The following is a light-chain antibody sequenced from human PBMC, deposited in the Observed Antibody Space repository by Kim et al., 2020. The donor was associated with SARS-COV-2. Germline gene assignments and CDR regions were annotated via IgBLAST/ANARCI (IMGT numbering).Light chain of an antibody. CDR1: LSNIGADYD. Sequence: QSVLTQPPSVSGAPGQTVTISCTGSLSNIGADYDIHWYQQIAGTAPKLLIYNYDNRPSGVPDRFSGAKFGTSASLAITGLRADDEGNYYCQSYDKSLSGWVFGGGTQLTVL. CDR2: NYD. CDR3: QSYDKSLSGWV. V-gene: IGLV1-40*01. J-gene: IGLJ3*02.